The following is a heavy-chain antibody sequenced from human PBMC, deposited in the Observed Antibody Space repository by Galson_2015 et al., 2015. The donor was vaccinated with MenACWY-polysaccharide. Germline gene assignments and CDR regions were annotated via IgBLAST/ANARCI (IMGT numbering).Heavy chain of an antibody. CDR2: ISGSGGST. Sequence: LRLSCAASGFTFSSYAMRWVRQAPGKGLEWVSAISGSGGSTYYADSVKGRFTISRDNSKNTLYLQMNSLRAEDTAVYYCAKEGGGSYLGALDYWGQGTLVTVSS. CDR1: GFTFSSYA. CDR3: AKEGGGSYLGALDY. J-gene: IGHJ4*02. D-gene: IGHD1-26*01. V-gene: IGHV3-23*01.